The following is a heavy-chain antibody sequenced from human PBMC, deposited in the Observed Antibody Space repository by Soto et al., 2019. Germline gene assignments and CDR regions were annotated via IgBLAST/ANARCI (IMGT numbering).Heavy chain of an antibody. CDR1: GFTFDDYA. Sequence: ESGGGLVQPGRSLRLSCEASGFTFDDYAMHWVRQAPGKGLEWVSGISFNGGSIGYAGSVKGRFTISRDNAKNSLYLQMDSLRPEDTALYYCTKDNPKYGSGSQEGGFFDYWGQGTLVTVSS. V-gene: IGHV3-9*01. D-gene: IGHD3-10*01. CDR3: TKDNPKYGSGSQEGGFFDY. CDR2: ISFNGGSI. J-gene: IGHJ4*02.